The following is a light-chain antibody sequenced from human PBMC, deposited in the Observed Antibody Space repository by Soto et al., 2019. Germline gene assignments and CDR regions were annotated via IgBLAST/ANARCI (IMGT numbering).Light chain of an antibody. CDR3: QKYNQWPWT. CDR1: QGISSY. Sequence: AIRMTQSPSSFSASTGDRVTITCRASQGISSYLAWYQQKPGKAPKLLIYAASTLQSGVPSRFSGSGSGTDFTLTISCLQSEDFGIYYCQKYNQWPWTFGPGTKVEI. CDR2: AAS. V-gene: IGKV1-8*01. J-gene: IGKJ1*01.